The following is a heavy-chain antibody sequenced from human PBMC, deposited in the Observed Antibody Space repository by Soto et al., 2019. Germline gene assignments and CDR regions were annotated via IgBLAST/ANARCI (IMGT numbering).Heavy chain of an antibody. CDR1: GYTFTSYY. Sequence: QVQLVQSGAEVKKPGASVKVSCKASGYTFTSYYMHWVRQAPGQGLEWMGIINPSGGSTSYAQKFQGRVTMTRDTPTSTVYMELSSLRSEDTAVYYCARDRLTTTDAFDIWGQGTMVTVSS. CDR2: INPSGGST. J-gene: IGHJ3*02. V-gene: IGHV1-46*03. D-gene: IGHD4-17*01. CDR3: ARDRLTTTDAFDI.